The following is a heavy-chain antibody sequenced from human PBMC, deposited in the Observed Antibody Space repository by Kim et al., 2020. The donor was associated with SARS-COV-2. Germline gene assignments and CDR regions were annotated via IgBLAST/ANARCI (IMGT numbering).Heavy chain of an antibody. CDR2: IYYNGST. CDR1: GGSISSSSYY. CDR3: ARRRAGATFDY. V-gene: IGHV4-39*01. D-gene: IGHD5-12*01. Sequence: SETLSLTCTVSGGSISSSSYYWGWIRQPPGKGLEWIGSIYYNGSTYYNPSLKSRVTISVDTSKNQVSLKLSSVTAADTAVYYCARRRAGATFDYWGQGTL. J-gene: IGHJ4*02.